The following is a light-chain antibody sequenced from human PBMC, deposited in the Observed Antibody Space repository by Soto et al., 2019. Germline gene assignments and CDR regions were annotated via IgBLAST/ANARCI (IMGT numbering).Light chain of an antibody. Sequence: ETVMTQSPATLSVSPGERATLSCRASLSVGSNLAWYQQRPGQAPRLLIYGASTRATGIPVRFSGSGSGTEFTHTISSLQSEDFGFYYCQQYNKWPLFTFGPGTRVDMK. CDR1: LSVGSN. CDR3: QQYNKWPLFT. CDR2: GAS. J-gene: IGKJ3*01. V-gene: IGKV3-15*01.